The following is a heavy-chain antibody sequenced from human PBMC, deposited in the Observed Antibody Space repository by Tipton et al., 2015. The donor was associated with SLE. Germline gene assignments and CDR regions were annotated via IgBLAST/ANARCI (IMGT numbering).Heavy chain of an antibody. J-gene: IGHJ4*02. D-gene: IGHD3-22*01. CDR1: GFTFNYYS. Sequence: SLRLSCAASGFTFNYYSINWVRQAPGKGLEWISYISSSSSAIYYTNSVKGRFTISRDNAKNSLYLQMNSLRAEDTAVYYCARGSDSSGYYGVHWGRGTLVTVSS. CDR3: ARGSDSSGYYGVH. CDR2: ISSSSSAI. V-gene: IGHV3-48*01.